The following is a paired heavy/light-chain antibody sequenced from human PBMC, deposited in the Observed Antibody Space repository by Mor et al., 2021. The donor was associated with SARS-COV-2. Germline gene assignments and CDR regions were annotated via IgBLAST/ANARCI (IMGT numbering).Light chain of an antibody. Sequence: DIQMTQSPSSLSASVGDRVTITCQASQDISNYLNWYQQKPGKAPKLLIYDASNLETGVPSRFSGSGSGTDFTFTISSLQPEDIATYYCQQYDNLRTFGGGTKVEIK. CDR3: QQYDNLRT. CDR2: DAS. CDR1: QDISNY. J-gene: IGKJ4*01. V-gene: IGKV1-33*01.
Heavy chain of an antibody. CDR3: TTFVRLEWLLFPPLELYYYYGMDV. D-gene: IGHD3-3*01. V-gene: IGHV3-15*01. CDR1: GFTFSNAW. Sequence: EVQLVESGGGLVKPGGSLRLSCAASGFTFSNAWMSWVRQAPGKGLEWVGRIKSKTDGGTTDYAAPVKGRFTISRDDSKNTLYLQMNSLKTEDTAVYYCTTFVRLEWLLFPPLELYYYYGMDVWGQGTTVTVSS. CDR2: IKSKTDGGTT. J-gene: IGHJ6*02.